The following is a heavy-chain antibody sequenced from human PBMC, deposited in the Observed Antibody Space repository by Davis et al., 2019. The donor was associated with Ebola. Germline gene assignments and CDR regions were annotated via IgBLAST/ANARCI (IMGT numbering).Heavy chain of an antibody. J-gene: IGHJ4*02. CDR1: GYSFTSYW. Sequence: PGGSLRLSCKGSGYSFTSYWIGWVRQMPGKGLEWMGRIDPSDSYTNYSPSFQGHVTISADKSISTAYVQWSSLEASDTAMYYCARRVGGGALDYWGQGTLVTVSS. CDR2: IDPSDSYT. V-gene: IGHV5-10-1*01. D-gene: IGHD5/OR15-5a*01. CDR3: ARRVGGGALDY.